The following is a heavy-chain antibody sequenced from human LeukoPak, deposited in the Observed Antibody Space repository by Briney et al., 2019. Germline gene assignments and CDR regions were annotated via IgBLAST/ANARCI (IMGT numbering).Heavy chain of an antibody. Sequence: GGSLRLSCAASGFTFSTYWMHWVRQAPGKGLVWVSRIKSDGSTDYADSVKGRFTISRDNAKNTLSLQMNSLRPEDTGVYYCARAPSEIGGYYPEYFRHWGQGTLVTVSS. CDR1: GFTFSTYW. CDR3: ARAPSEIGGYYPEYFRH. V-gene: IGHV3-74*01. J-gene: IGHJ1*01. CDR2: IKSDGST. D-gene: IGHD3-3*01.